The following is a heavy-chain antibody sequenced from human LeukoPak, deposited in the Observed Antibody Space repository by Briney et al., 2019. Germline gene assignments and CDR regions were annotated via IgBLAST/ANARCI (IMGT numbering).Heavy chain of an antibody. J-gene: IGHJ6*03. CDR2: MNPNSGNT. D-gene: IGHD6-13*01. CDR1: GYTFTSYD. V-gene: IGHV1-8*03. Sequence: ASVKVSCKASGYTFTSYDINWVRQATGQGLEWMGWMNPNSGNTGYAQKFQGRVTITRNTSISTAYMELSSLRSEDTAVYYCARGAGGSSWYRPSYYYYMDVWGKGTTVTVSS. CDR3: ARGAGGSSWYRPSYYYYMDV.